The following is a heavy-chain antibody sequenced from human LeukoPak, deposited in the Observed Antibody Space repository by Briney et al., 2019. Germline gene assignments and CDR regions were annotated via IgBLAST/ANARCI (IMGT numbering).Heavy chain of an antibody. J-gene: IGHJ4*02. D-gene: IGHD3-10*01. CDR3: AKDESRYYGSGSYDPGLYYFDY. V-gene: IGHV3-13*01. Sequence: AGGSLRLSCAASGFTFRSYDMHWVRQATGKGLEWVSGIGTAGEIYYPGSVKGRFTISRDNAKNSLYLQMNRLRAEDTAVYYCAKDESRYYGSGSYDPGLYYFDYWGQGTLVTVSS. CDR1: GFTFRSYD. CDR2: IGTAGEI.